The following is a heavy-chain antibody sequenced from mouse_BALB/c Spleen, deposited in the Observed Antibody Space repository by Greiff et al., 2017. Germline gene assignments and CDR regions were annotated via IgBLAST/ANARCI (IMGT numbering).Heavy chain of an antibody. D-gene: IGHD1-1*01. V-gene: IGHV1S81*02. Sequence: QVQLQQSGAELVKPGASVKLSCKASGYTFTSYYMYWVKQRPGQGLEWIGELNPSNGGTNFNEKFKSKATLTVDKSSSTAYMQLSSLTSEDSAVYYCTRSRGYYYGLFAYWGQGTLVTVSA. CDR2: LNPSNGGT. CDR1: GYTFTSYY. J-gene: IGHJ3*01. CDR3: TRSRGYYYGLFAY.